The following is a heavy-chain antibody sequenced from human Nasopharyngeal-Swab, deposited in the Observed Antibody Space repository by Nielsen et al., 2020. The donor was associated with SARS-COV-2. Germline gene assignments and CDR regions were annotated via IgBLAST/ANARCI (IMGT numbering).Heavy chain of an antibody. CDR3: AKGDGLVATTASFDY. J-gene: IGHJ4*02. D-gene: IGHD5-24*01. CDR1: GFTFDDYA. Sequence: SLKISCAASGFTFDDYAMHWVRQAPGKGLEWVSGISWNSGSIGYADSVKGRFTISRDNAKNSLYLQMNSLRAEDTALYYCAKGDGLVATTASFDYWGQGTLVTVSS. CDR2: ISWNSGSI. V-gene: IGHV3-9*01.